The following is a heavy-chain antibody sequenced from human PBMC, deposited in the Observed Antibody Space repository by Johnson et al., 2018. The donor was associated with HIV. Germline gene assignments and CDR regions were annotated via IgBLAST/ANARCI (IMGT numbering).Heavy chain of an antibody. V-gene: IGHV3-66*01. CDR2: IYSGVST. Sequence: VQLVESGGGLVQPGGSLRLSCTASGFTVSRNYMSWVRQAPGRGLEWVSVIYSGVSTYYADSVKGRFTISRDNSKNTFYLQMNSLRVEDTAVYYCAKVGTGYTSSSVGAFDIWGQGTMVTVSS. CDR1: GFTVSRNY. D-gene: IGHD6-19*01. J-gene: IGHJ3*02. CDR3: AKVGTGYTSSSVGAFDI.